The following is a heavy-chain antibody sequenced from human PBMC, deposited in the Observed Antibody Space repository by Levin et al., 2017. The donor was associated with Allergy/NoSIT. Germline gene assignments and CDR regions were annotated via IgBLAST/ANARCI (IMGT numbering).Heavy chain of an antibody. CDR1: GFTFSSYW. J-gene: IGHJ4*02. Sequence: GGSLRLSCAASGFTFSSYWMHWVRQAPGKGLVWVSRINSDGSSTNYADSVKGRFTISRDNAKNTLYLQMNSLRVEDTAVYYCARGDYYDSSGYFYGGDLIDYWGQGTLVTVSS. CDR2: INSDGSST. CDR3: ARGDYYDSSGYFYGGDLIDY. D-gene: IGHD3-22*01. V-gene: IGHV3-74*01.